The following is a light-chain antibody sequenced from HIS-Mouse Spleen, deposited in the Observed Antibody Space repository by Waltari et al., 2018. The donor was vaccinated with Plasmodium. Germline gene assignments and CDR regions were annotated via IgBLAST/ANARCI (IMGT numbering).Light chain of an antibody. CDR2: EGS. Sequence: QSALTQPASVSGSPGQSITISCTGTSSDVGSYNLVSWYQQHPGNAPKRMIYEGSKRPPGVSNRFSGSKSGNTASLTISGLQAEDEADYYCCSYAGSSTFVVFGGGTKLTVL. CDR3: CSYAGSSTFVV. V-gene: IGLV2-23*03. CDR1: SSDVGSYNL. J-gene: IGLJ2*01.